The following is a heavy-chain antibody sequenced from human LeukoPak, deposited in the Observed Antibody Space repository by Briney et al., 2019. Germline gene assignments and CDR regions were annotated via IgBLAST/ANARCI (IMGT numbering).Heavy chain of an antibody. D-gene: IGHD1-26*01. CDR2: MNPKSGNT. CDR3: ARGKVGARQFDP. V-gene: IGHV1-8*01. J-gene: IGHJ5*02. CDR1: GYTFTSYD. Sequence: GASVKVSCKASGYTFTSYDINWVRQATGQGLEWMGWMNPKSGNTGYAQKFQGRVTMTRNTSISTAYMELSSLRSEDTAVYYCARGKVGARQFDPWGQGTLVTVSS.